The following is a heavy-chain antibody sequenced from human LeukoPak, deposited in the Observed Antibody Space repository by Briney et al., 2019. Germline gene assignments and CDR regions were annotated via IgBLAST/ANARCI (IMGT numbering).Heavy chain of an antibody. Sequence: TSETLSLTCAVYGGSFSGYYWSWIRQPPGKGLEWIGEINHSGSTNYNPSLKSRVTISVDTSKNQFSLKLSSVTAADTAVYYCARGMGYGYGGFDYWGQGTLVTVSS. J-gene: IGHJ4*02. D-gene: IGHD5-18*01. V-gene: IGHV4-34*01. CDR2: INHSGST. CDR1: GGSFSGYY. CDR3: ARGMGYGYGGFDY.